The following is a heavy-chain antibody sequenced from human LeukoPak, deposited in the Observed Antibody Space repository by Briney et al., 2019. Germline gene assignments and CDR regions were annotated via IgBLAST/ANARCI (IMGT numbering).Heavy chain of an antibody. CDR3: AKNLWVRGVISIGTYYYGMDV. D-gene: IGHD3-10*01. CDR1: GSTFSSYS. CDR2: ISGSGGST. V-gene: IGHV3-23*01. J-gene: IGHJ6*02. Sequence: GGSLRLSCAASGSTFSSYSMNWVRQAPGKGLEWVSAISGSGGSTYYADSVKGRFTISRDNSKNTLYLQMNSLRAEDTAVYYCAKNLWVRGVISIGTYYYGMDVWGQGTTVTVSS.